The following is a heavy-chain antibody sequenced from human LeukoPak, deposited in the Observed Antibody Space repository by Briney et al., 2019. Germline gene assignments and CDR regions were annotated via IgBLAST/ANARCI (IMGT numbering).Heavy chain of an antibody. D-gene: IGHD3-22*01. CDR3: ARDRGPYDQHYYDSSGSLDY. CDR1: GYSISSGYY. V-gene: IGHV4-38-2*02. Sequence: SETLSLTCTVSGYSISSGYYWGWIRQPPGKGLEWIGSIYHSGSTYYNPSLKSRVTISVDTSKNQFSLKLSSVTAADTAVYYCARDRGPYDQHYYDSSGSLDYWGQGTLVTVSS. CDR2: IYHSGST. J-gene: IGHJ4*02.